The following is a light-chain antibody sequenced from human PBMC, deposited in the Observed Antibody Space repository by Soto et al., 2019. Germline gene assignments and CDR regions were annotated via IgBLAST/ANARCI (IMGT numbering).Light chain of an antibody. V-gene: IGKV1-5*03. Sequence: IQMSQSQSTLSASGGDRVTITCRASQSIDTWLAWYQQKPGEVPKVLIYKVSNLQRGVPSRFSGSGSGTEFTLTISGLQPDDFATYYCQHYKFFPWTFGQGTKVDIK. J-gene: IGKJ1*01. CDR2: KVS. CDR1: QSIDTW. CDR3: QHYKFFPWT.